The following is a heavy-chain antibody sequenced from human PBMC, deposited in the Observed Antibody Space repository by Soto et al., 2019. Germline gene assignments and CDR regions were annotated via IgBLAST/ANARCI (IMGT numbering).Heavy chain of an antibody. V-gene: IGHV3-30*18. CDR2: ISYDGSNK. CDR3: AKANFGVVIGSYYYYYGMDV. CDR1: GFTFSSYG. J-gene: IGHJ6*02. Sequence: GGSLSLSCAASGFTFSSYGMHWVRQAPGKGLEWVAVISYDGSNKYYADSVKGRFTISRDNSKNTLYLQMNSLRAEDTAVYYCAKANFGVVIGSYYYYYGMDVWGQGTTVTVSS. D-gene: IGHD3-3*01.